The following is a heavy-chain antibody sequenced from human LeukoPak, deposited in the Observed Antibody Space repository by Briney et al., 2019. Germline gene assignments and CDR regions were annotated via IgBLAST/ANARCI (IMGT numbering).Heavy chain of an antibody. V-gene: IGHV3-53*01. Sequence: GGSLRLSCAASGFTVSSIYMSWVRQVPGKGLEWVSVIYSGGDTYYADSVKGRFTISRDNSKNTLYLQMNSLRAEDTAVYYCANLYDSVGYYIAWGQGALVTVSS. J-gene: IGHJ5*02. CDR3: ANLYDSVGYYIA. CDR2: IYSGGDT. D-gene: IGHD3-22*01. CDR1: GFTVSSIY.